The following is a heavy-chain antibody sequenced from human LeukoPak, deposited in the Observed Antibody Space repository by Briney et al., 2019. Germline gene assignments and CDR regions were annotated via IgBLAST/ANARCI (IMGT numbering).Heavy chain of an antibody. Sequence: NSGGSLRLSCAASGFTFTTYAMNWVRQAPGKGLEWVSSISSTCTFIYYADSVKGRFTISRDNAKNSLYLQMNSLRAEDTAVYYCARDERQCSGGSCYPSDYWGQGTLVTVSS. CDR2: ISSTCTFI. CDR3: ARDERQCSGGSCYPSDY. D-gene: IGHD2-15*01. J-gene: IGHJ4*02. V-gene: IGHV3-21*01. CDR1: GFTFTTYA.